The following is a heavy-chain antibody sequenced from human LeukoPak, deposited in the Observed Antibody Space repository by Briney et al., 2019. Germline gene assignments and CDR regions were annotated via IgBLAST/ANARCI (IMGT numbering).Heavy chain of an antibody. V-gene: IGHV3-15*01. CDR3: AKTLGYCSGGSCYSGVIDY. CDR1: GFTFSNAW. Sequence: GGSLRLSCAASGFTFSNAWMSWVRQAPGKGLEWVGRIKSKTDGGTTDYAAPVKGRFTISRDDSKNTLYLQMNSLKTEDTAVYYCAKTLGYCSGGSCYSGVIDYWGQGTLVAVSS. J-gene: IGHJ4*02. D-gene: IGHD2-15*01. CDR2: IKSKTDGGTT.